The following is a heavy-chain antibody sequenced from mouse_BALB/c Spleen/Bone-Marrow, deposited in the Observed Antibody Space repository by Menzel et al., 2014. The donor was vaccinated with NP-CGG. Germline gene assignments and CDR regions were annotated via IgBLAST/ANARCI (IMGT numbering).Heavy chain of an antibody. CDR3: ERALGDGYYYALVY. V-gene: IGHV1-69*01. CDR2: IDPSDSET. CDR1: GYTFTSYW. J-gene: IGHJ4*01. Sequence: QVQLQQSGAELVKPGVPVKLSCKASGYTFTSYWMNWVKQRPGRGLEWIGRIDPSDSETHYNQKFKDKSTLTVDKSPSTANIQLSSLTSEDSAVYYYERALGDGYYYALVYWGQGATVTVSS. D-gene: IGHD2-3*01.